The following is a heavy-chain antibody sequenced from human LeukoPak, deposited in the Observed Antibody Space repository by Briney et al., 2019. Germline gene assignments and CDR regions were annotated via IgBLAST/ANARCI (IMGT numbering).Heavy chain of an antibody. V-gene: IGHV1-2*02. D-gene: IGHD3-10*01. Sequence: ASVKLSCKASGYTFTGYYIHSVRQTPGQGLEWMGWTNPNSGGTNYAQKFQDRLTMTRDTSISTAYMELSRLRSDDTAVYYCARVGSGSYYSASFVYWGQGALVTVSS. CDR1: GYTFTGYY. J-gene: IGHJ4*02. CDR2: TNPNSGGT. CDR3: ARVGSGSYYSASFVY.